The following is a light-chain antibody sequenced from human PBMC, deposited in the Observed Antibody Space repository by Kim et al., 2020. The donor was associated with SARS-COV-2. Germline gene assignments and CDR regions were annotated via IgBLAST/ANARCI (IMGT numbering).Light chain of an antibody. CDR3: QAWDSSTAV. CDR1: KLGDKY. J-gene: IGLJ3*02. Sequence: SYELTQPPSVSVSPGQTASITCTGDKLGDKYACWYQQKPGQSPVLVIYQDSKLPSGIPERFSGSNSGNTATLTISGSQAMEEADYYCQAWDSSTAVFGGG. CDR2: QDS. V-gene: IGLV3-1*01.